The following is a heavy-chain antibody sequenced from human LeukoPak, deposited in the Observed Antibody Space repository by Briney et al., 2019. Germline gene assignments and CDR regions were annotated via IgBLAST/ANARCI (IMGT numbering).Heavy chain of an antibody. D-gene: IGHD6-25*01. CDR1: GFTFSSYA. CDR3: ARKAAARPGGTQGGFDY. Sequence: GGSLRLSCAASGFTFSSYAMHWVRQAPGKGLEWVAVISYDGSNKYYADSVKGRFTISRDNSKNTLYLQMNSLRAEDTAVYYCARKAAARPGGTQGGFDYWGQGTLVTVSS. V-gene: IGHV3-30*04. CDR2: ISYDGSNK. J-gene: IGHJ4*02.